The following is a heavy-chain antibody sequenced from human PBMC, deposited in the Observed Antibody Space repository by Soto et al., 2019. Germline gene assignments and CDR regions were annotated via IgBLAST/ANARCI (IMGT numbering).Heavy chain of an antibody. CDR3: ARVVPGAEVWFGP. V-gene: IGHV1-18*01. CDR2: ISLYSDGT. J-gene: IGHJ5*02. CDR1: GYTFSNYG. D-gene: IGHD2-2*01. Sequence: ASVKVSCKTSGYTFSNYGITWVRQAPGQPLEWLGWISLYSDGTNYALKFQGRVSMTTDTSTTTAYMELRSLRSDDTAVYYCARVVPGAEVWFGPWGQGTLVTVSS.